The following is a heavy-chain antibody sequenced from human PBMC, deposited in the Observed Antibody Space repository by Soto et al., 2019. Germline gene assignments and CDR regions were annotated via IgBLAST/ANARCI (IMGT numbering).Heavy chain of an antibody. Sequence: ASVKVSCKASGYTFTGYYMHWVRQAPGQGLEWMGWINPNSSGTNYAQKFQGRVTMTRDTSISTAYMELSRMRSDDTAVYYCARGDIVATTWVDPDTYYFDYWGQGTLVTVSS. D-gene: IGHD5-12*01. J-gene: IGHJ4*02. V-gene: IGHV1-2*02. CDR1: GYTFTGYY. CDR2: INPNSSGT. CDR3: ARGDIVATTWVDPDTYYFDY.